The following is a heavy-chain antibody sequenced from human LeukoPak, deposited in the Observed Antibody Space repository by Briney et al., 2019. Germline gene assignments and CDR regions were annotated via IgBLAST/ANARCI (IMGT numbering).Heavy chain of an antibody. Sequence: GGSLRLSCAASGFTFSDYYMSWIRQAPGKGLEWVSYISSSGSTIYYADSVKGRFAISGDNAKNSLYLQMNSLRAEDTAVYYCARRYCSSTSCYGEGTEYYFDYWGQGTLVTVSS. J-gene: IGHJ4*02. CDR2: ISSSGSTI. CDR1: GFTFSDYY. CDR3: ARRYCSSTSCYGEGTEYYFDY. V-gene: IGHV3-11*01. D-gene: IGHD2-2*01.